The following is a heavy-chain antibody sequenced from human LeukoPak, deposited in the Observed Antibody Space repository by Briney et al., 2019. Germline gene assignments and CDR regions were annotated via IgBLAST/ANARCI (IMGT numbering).Heavy chain of an antibody. CDR2: INHSGST. CDR1: GGSFSGYY. D-gene: IGHD4-23*01. V-gene: IGHV4-34*01. Sequence: SETLSLTCAVYGGSFSGYYWSWIRQPPGKGLEWIGEINHSGSTNYDQSLKSRVTISVDTSKNQFSLKLSSLTSADTAVYYCARGASGGNSGYFDYWGQGTLVTVSS. J-gene: IGHJ4*02. CDR3: ARGASGGNSGYFDY.